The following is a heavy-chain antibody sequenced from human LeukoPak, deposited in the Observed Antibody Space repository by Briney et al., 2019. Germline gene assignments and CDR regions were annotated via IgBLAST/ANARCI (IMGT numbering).Heavy chain of an antibody. CDR2: INHSGST. V-gene: IGHV4-34*01. Sequence: SETLSLTCAVYGGSFSGYYWSWIRQPPGKGLEWIGEINHSGSTNYNPSLKSRVTISVDTSKNQFSLKLSSVTAADTAVYYCARHKYYDYVWGVSFDYWGQGTLVTVSS. CDR3: ARHKYYDYVWGVSFDY. CDR1: GGSFSGYY. D-gene: IGHD3-16*01. J-gene: IGHJ4*02.